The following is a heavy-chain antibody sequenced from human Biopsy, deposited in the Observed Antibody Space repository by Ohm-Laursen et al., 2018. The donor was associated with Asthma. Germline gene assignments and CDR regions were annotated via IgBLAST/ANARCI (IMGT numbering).Heavy chain of an antibody. CDR2: VNTGNGDT. CDR1: GYNFISFA. J-gene: IGHJ3*01. Sequence: SVKVSCKASGYNFISFAIHWVRQAPGQRLESMGWVNTGNGDTKYSQKFQGRVTITRDTSASTAYMELRSLRSEDTATYYCARTYYNFLTGQVKDAFGVWGQGTMVTVSS. CDR3: ARTYYNFLTGQVKDAFGV. V-gene: IGHV1-3*04. D-gene: IGHD3-9*01.